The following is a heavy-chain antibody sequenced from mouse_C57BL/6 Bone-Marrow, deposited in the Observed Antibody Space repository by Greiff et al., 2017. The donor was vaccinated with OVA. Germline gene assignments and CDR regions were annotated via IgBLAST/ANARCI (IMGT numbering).Heavy chain of an antibody. J-gene: IGHJ4*01. V-gene: IGHV5-12*01. Sequence: EVQGVESGGGLVQPGGSLKLSCAASGFTFSDYYMYWVRQTPEKRLEWVAYISNGGGSTYYPDTVKGRFTISRDNAKNTLYLQMSRLKSEDTAMYYCARRGPLLRGDYYAMDYWGQGTSVTVSS. CDR3: ARRGPLLRGDYYAMDY. CDR2: ISNGGGST. CDR1: GFTFSDYY. D-gene: IGHD1-2*01.